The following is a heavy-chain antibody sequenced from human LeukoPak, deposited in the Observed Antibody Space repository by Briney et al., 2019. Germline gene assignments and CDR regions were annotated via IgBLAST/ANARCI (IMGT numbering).Heavy chain of an antibody. J-gene: IGHJ4*02. D-gene: IGHD7-27*01. CDR1: GGSISSSSYY. V-gene: IGHV4-61*01. CDR2: IYYSGST. CDR3: ARANWGGPFDY. Sequence: SETLSLTCTVSGGSISSSSYYWSWIRQPPGKGLEWIGYIYYSGSTNYNPSLKSRVTISVDTSKNQFSLKLSSVTAADTAVYYCARANWGGPFDYWGQGTLVTVSS.